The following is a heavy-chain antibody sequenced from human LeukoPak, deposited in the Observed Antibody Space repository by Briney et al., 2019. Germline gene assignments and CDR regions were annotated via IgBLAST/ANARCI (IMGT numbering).Heavy chain of an antibody. CDR1: GFTFSSYS. D-gene: IGHD1-26*01. Sequence: GGSLRLSCAASGFTFSSYSMNWARQAPGKGLEWVSSISSSSRYIYYADSLKGRFTISRDNAKNSLYLQMNSLRAEDTAVYYCARDFGQWQLNGGYYFDYWGQGTLVTVSS. CDR2: ISSSSRYI. CDR3: ARDFGQWQLNGGYYFDY. V-gene: IGHV3-21*01. J-gene: IGHJ4*02.